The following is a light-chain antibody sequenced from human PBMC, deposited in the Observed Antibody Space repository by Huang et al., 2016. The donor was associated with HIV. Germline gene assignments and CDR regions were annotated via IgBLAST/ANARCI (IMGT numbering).Light chain of an antibody. CDR1: QSVGSK. J-gene: IGKJ2*01. Sequence: DTVMTQTPATLSVSPGARATLSCRASQSVGSKLAWFQQKHGQAPRLLIHGASTRATGIPARFSGSGSGTEFTLTISSLQSEDFAVYYCQQYNNWPYTFGQGTKLEIK. CDR2: GAS. V-gene: IGKV3-15*01. CDR3: QQYNNWPYT.